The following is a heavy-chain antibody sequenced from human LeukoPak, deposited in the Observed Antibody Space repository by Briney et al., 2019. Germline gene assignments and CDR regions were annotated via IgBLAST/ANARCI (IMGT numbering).Heavy chain of an antibody. D-gene: IGHD3-3*01. Sequence: KASETLSLTCTVSGGSISSSSYYWGWIRQPPGKGLEWIGSIYHSGSTYYNPSLKSRVTISVDTSKNQFSLKLSSVTAADTAVYYCASHGVVNNVIDYWGQGTLVTVSS. CDR1: GGSISSSSYY. CDR2: IYHSGST. V-gene: IGHV4-39*07. J-gene: IGHJ4*02. CDR3: ASHGVVNNVIDY.